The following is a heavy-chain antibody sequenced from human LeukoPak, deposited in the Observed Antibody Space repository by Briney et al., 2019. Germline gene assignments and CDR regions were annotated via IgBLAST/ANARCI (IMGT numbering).Heavy chain of an antibody. Sequence: GGSLRLSCTASGFTFSSYTMTWVRQAPGKGLKWVSTITTGDGNTYYADSVKGRFTVSRDDSKNTLYLQMNSLRAEDTAVYYCAKEISDWSLYYFDYWGQGTQVTVSS. D-gene: IGHD6-19*01. CDR3: AKEISDWSLYYFDY. V-gene: IGHV3-23*01. CDR1: GFTFSSYT. CDR2: ITTGDGNT. J-gene: IGHJ4*02.